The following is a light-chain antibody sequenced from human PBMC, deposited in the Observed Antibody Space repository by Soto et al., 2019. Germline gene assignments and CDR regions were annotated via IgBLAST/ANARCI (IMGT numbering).Light chain of an antibody. CDR2: KVS. V-gene: IGKV2-30*01. CDR1: QSLVYSDGNTY. CDR3: MQGTHWRFT. J-gene: IGKJ3*01. Sequence: DVVVTQSPLSLAVTLGQPASISCRSSQSLVYSDGNTYLNWFHQRPGQSPRRLIYKVSNRDSGVPDRFSGSGSGTDFTLRFSRVEAEDVGVYYCMQGTHWRFTFGPGTKVDIK.